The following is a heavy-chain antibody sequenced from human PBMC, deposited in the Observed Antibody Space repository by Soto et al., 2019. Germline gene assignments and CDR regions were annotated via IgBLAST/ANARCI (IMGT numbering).Heavy chain of an antibody. CDR3: ARRAIAARNYYYYGMDV. J-gene: IGHJ6*02. D-gene: IGHD6-6*01. V-gene: IGHV1-69*01. CDR2: IIPIFGTA. Sequence: QVQLVQSGAEVRKPGSSVRVSCKASGGSFNRHTISWVRQAPGQGLEWMGGIIPIFGTANYAQKFQGRVTITADESTSTAYMELSSLRSEDTAVYYCARRAIAARNYYYYGMDVWGQGTTVTVSS. CDR1: GGSFNRHT.